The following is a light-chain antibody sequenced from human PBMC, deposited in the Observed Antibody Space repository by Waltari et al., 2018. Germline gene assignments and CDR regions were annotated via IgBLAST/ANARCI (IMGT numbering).Light chain of an antibody. CDR3: QQANSFPIT. Sequence: DIQMTQSPSSVSASVGDRVTITCRASQDIRNWLAWYQQKPGKAPNLLIYATSSLQTGVPSRFSGSGSGTEFTLTISSLQPEDFATYYCQQANSFPITFDPGTNVDI. CDR1: QDIRNW. J-gene: IGKJ3*01. CDR2: ATS. V-gene: IGKV1-12*01.